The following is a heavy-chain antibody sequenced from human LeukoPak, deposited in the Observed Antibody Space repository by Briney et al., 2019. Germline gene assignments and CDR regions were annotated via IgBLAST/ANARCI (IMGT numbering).Heavy chain of an antibody. CDR2: INPNSGGT. J-gene: IGHJ6*02. V-gene: IGHV1-2*02. Sequence: ASVKVSCKASGYTFTGYYMHWVRQAPGQGLEWMGWINPNSGGTNYAQKFQGRVTMTRDTSISTAYMELSRLRSDDTAVYYCARDHVTAYGMDVWGQGTTGTVSS. D-gene: IGHD3-16*01. CDR1: GYTFTGYY. CDR3: ARDHVTAYGMDV.